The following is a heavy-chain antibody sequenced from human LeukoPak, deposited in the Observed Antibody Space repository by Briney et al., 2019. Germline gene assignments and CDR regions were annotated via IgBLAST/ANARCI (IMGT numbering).Heavy chain of an antibody. Sequence: ASVKVSCKASGYTFTGYYMHWVRQAPGQGLEWMGWINPNSGGTNYAQKLQGRVTMTTDTSTSTAYMELRSLRSDDTAVYYCARGTRYQLLSYFDYWGQGTLVTVSS. CDR2: INPNSGGT. CDR1: GYTFTGYY. V-gene: IGHV1-2*02. D-gene: IGHD2-2*01. CDR3: ARGTRYQLLSYFDY. J-gene: IGHJ4*02.